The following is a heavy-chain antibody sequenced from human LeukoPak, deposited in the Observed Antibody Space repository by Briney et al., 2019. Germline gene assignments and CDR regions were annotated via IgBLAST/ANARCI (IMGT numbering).Heavy chain of an antibody. J-gene: IGHJ4*02. D-gene: IGHD4-23*01. Sequence: GGSLRLSCAASGFTFSTYAMHWVRQAPGKGLEWVAVISYDGSNKYYADSVKGRFTISRDNSKNTLYLQMNSLRAEDTAVYYCARVGPVVHFGYWGQGTLVTVSS. CDR3: ARVGPVVHFGY. CDR2: ISYDGSNK. V-gene: IGHV3-30-3*01. CDR1: GFTFSTYA.